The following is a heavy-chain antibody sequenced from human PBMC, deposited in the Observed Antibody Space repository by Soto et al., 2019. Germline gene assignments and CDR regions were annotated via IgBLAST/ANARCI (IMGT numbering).Heavy chain of an antibody. CDR1: GFTFSNFD. CDR3: ARAYTGRLPRRADYYYAMDV. Sequence: PGGSLRLSCATSGFTFSNFDMHWVRQVPGKGLEWVSAIGAARDPYYLGSVKGRFTISRENAKNSVHLQMNDLRAGDSAVYYCARAYTGRLPRRADYYYAMDVWGQGTTVTVSS. CDR2: IGAARDP. J-gene: IGHJ6*02. V-gene: IGHV3-13*05. D-gene: IGHD2-2*02.